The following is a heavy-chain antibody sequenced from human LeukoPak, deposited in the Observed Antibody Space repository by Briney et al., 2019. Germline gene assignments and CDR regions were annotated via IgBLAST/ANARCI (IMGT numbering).Heavy chain of an antibody. J-gene: IGHJ4*02. D-gene: IGHD3-22*01. Sequence: PGGSLRLSCAASGFTVSSNYMSWVRQAPGKGLEWVSAISGSGGSTYYADSVKGRFTISRDNSKNTLYLQMNSLRAEDTAVYYCAKTGDDSSGYYSYWGQGTLVTVSS. V-gene: IGHV3-23*01. CDR2: ISGSGGST. CDR3: AKTGDDSSGYYSY. CDR1: GFTVSSNY.